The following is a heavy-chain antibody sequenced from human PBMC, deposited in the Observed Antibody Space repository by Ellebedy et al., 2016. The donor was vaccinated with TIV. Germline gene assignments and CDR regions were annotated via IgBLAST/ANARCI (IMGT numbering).Heavy chain of an antibody. D-gene: IGHD2-8*01. Sequence: ASVKVSCEASGYTFTSYGISWVRQAPGQGLEWMGWISAYNGNTNYAQKLQGRVTMTTDTSTSTAYMELRSLRSDDTAVYYCASCHCANGVCYLFDYWGQGTQVTVSS. J-gene: IGHJ4*02. V-gene: IGHV1-18*01. CDR1: GYTFTSYG. CDR2: ISAYNGNT. CDR3: ASCHCANGVCYLFDY.